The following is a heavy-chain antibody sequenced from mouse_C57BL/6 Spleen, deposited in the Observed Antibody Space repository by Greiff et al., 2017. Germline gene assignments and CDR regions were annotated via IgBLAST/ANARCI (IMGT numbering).Heavy chain of an antibody. CDR1: GYTFTSYW. V-gene: IGHV1-50*01. CDR3: AKKITTVVATD. Sequence: QVQLQQPGAELVKPGASVKLSCKASGYTFTSYWMQWGKQRPGQGLEWIGEIDPSDSYTNYNQKFKGKATLTVDTSSSTAYMQLSSLTSEDSAVYYCAKKITTVVATDWGQGTTLTVSS. D-gene: IGHD1-1*01. CDR2: IDPSDSYT. J-gene: IGHJ2*01.